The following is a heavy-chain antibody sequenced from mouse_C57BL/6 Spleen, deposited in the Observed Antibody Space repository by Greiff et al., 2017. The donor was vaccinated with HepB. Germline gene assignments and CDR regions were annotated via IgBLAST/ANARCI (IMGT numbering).Heavy chain of an antibody. CDR2: IDPSDSYT. V-gene: IGHV1-69*01. CDR3: AKAPNYGSAMDY. D-gene: IGHD1-1*01. J-gene: IGHJ4*01. Sequence: VQLQQSGAELVMPGASVKLSCKASGYTFTSYWMHWVKQRPGQGLEWIGEIDPSDSYTNYNQKFKGKSTLTVDKSSSTAYMQLSSLTSEDSAVYYCAKAPNYGSAMDYWGQGTSVTVSS. CDR1: GYTFTSYW.